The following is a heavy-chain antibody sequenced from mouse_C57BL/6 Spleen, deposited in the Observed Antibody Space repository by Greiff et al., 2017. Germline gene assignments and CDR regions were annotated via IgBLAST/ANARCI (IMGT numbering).Heavy chain of an antibody. D-gene: IGHD2-3*01. CDR3: AKGGDGYYNDY. CDR2: IDPSDSYT. J-gene: IGHJ2*01. Sequence: VQLQQPGAELVMPGASVKLSCKASGYTFTSYWMHWVKQRPGQGLEWIGEIDPSDSYTNYNQKFKGKSTLTVDKSSSTAYMQLSSLTSEDSAVYYCAKGGDGYYNDYWGQGTTLTVSS. V-gene: IGHV1-69*01. CDR1: GYTFTSYW.